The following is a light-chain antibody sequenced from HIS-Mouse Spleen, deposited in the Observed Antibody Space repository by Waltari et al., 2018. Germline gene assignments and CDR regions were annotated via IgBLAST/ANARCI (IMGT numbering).Light chain of an antibody. CDR2: EVS. Sequence: QSALTQPASVSGYPGQSITISCTGTSSDVGGYNYVPWYQQHPGKAPKHMIYEVSNRPSGVSNRFSGSKSGNTASLTISGLQAEDEADYYCSSYTSSSTLVVFGGGTKLTVL. J-gene: IGLJ2*01. CDR3: SSYTSSSTLVV. CDR1: SSDVGGYNY. V-gene: IGLV2-14*01.